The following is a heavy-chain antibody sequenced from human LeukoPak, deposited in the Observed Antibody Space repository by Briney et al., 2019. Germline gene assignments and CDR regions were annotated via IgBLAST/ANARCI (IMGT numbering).Heavy chain of an antibody. V-gene: IGHV3-11*04. D-gene: IGHD2-15*01. Sequence: GGSLRLSCAASGFTFSDYYMSWIRQAPGKGLEWVSYISSSGSTIYYADSVKGRFTISRDNAKNSLYLQMNSLRAEDTAVYYCARSYCSGGSCYRQGWFDPWGQGTLVTVSS. J-gene: IGHJ5*02. CDR1: GFTFSDYY. CDR2: ISSSGSTI. CDR3: ARSYCSGGSCYRQGWFDP.